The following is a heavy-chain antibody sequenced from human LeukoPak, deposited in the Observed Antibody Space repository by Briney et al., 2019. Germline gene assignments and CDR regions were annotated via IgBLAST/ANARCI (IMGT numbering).Heavy chain of an antibody. D-gene: IGHD1-7*01. Sequence: GGSLRLSCSASGFTFSSYAMHWVRQAPGKGLEYVSAISSNGGSTYYADSVKGRFTISRDNSKNTLYLQMSSLRAEDTAVCYCVKENYATLDYYYGMDVWGKGTTVTVSS. CDR2: ISSNGGST. CDR3: VKENYATLDYYYGMDV. V-gene: IGHV3-64D*06. J-gene: IGHJ6*04. CDR1: GFTFSSYA.